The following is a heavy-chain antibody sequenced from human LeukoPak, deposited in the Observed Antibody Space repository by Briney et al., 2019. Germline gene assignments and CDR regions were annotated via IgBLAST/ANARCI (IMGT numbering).Heavy chain of an antibody. D-gene: IGHD3-10*01. J-gene: IGHJ4*02. CDR1: GGSISSYY. CDR2: IYYTGST. CDR3: ASTYFGSGSYPLDY. Sequence: SETLSLTCTVSGGSISSYYWSWIRQPPGKGLKWIGYIYYTGSTNYNPSLKSRVTISIDTSKTQFSLKLSSVTAADTAVYYCASTYFGSGSYPLDYWGQGTLVTVSS. V-gene: IGHV4-59*01.